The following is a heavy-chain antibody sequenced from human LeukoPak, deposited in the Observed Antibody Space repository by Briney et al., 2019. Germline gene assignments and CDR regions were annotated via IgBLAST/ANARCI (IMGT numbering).Heavy chain of an antibody. CDR3: ATKLGPESQNNKVMVVTAVGFEYSQH. CDR1: GGTFSSYA. Sequence: GASVKVSCKASGGTFSSYAISWVRQAPGQGLEWMGGIIPIFGTANYAQKFQGRVTITADESTSTAYMELSSLRSEDTAVYYCATKLGPESQNNKVMVVTAVGFEYSQHWGQGTLVTVSS. D-gene: IGHD2-21*02. J-gene: IGHJ1*01. CDR2: IIPIFGTA. V-gene: IGHV1-69*13.